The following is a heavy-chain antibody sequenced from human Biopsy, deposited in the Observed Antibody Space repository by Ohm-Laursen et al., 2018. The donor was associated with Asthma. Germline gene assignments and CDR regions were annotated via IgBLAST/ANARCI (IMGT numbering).Heavy chain of an antibody. Sequence: GSSVKVSCKAPGGSFSNFAFSWVRQAPGHGLEWMGTILTKFDITSYAEKFQGRVTITVDKSTSTTYMELSRLRSEDTAVYYCARSYDTDSYPVLVLDYWGQGTLVTVSS. CDR1: GGSFSNFA. CDR3: ARSYDTDSYPVLVLDY. J-gene: IGHJ4*02. D-gene: IGHD3-22*01. V-gene: IGHV1-69*04. CDR2: ILTKFDIT.